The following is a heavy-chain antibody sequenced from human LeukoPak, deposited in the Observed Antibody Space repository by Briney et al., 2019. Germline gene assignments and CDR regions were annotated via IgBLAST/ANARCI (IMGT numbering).Heavy chain of an antibody. CDR2: IGGGGVST. Sequence: PGGTLRLSCAASGFTFSRYGMSWVRQAPGKGLGWVSSIGGGGVSTYFADSVKGRFTISRDNSKNTLYLHMNNLRAEDTAVYYCAKHPSGYYYDLFDYWGQGTLVTVSS. J-gene: IGHJ4*02. D-gene: IGHD3-22*01. CDR1: GFTFSRYG. V-gene: IGHV3-23*01. CDR3: AKHPSGYYYDLFDY.